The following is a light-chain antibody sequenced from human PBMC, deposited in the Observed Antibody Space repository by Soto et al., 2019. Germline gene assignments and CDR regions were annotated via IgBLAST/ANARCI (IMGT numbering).Light chain of an antibody. CDR3: QQYGSSPRT. V-gene: IGKV3-20*01. CDR2: AAS. CDR1: QSVSSY. J-gene: IGKJ1*01. Sequence: IVMTQSPATRSVSPLERATLSFRASQSVSSYLAWYQQTPGQTPRLLIYAASSRATGIPDRFSGSGSGTDFSLTISRLEAEDFAVYYCQQYGSSPRTFGQGTKVDIK.